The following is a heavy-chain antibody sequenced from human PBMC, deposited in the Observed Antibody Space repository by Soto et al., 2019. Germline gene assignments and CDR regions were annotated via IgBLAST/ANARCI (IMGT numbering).Heavy chain of an antibody. CDR2: INHSGST. Sequence: ETLSLTCAVYGGSFSGYYWSWIRQPPGKGLEWIGEINHSGSTNYNPSLKSRVTISVDTSKNQFSLKLSSVAAADTAVYYCARGSRSYYPYYYYGMDVWGQGTTVTVSS. V-gene: IGHV4-34*01. CDR3: ARGSRSYYPYYYYGMDV. J-gene: IGHJ6*02. CDR1: GGSFSGYY. D-gene: IGHD1-26*01.